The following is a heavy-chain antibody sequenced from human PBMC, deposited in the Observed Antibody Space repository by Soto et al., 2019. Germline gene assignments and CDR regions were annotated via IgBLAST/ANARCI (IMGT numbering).Heavy chain of an antibody. D-gene: IGHD3-10*01. CDR1: GYSISSGYY. CDR2: IYHSGST. V-gene: IGHV4-38-2*01. J-gene: IGHJ6*02. CDR3: ARGSQYYYYGMDV. Sequence: SETLSLTCAVSGYSISSGYYWGWIRQPPGKGLEWIGSIYHSGSTYYNPSLKSRVAISVDTSKNQFSLKLSSVAAADTAVYYCARGSQYYYYGMDVWGQGTTVTVSS.